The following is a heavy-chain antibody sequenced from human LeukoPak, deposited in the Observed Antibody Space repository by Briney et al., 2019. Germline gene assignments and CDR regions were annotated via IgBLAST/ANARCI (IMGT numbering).Heavy chain of an antibody. D-gene: IGHD1-14*01. CDR3: SEGSYNSPLDF. CDR2: ISDSGTT. J-gene: IGHJ4*02. Sequence: SETLSLTCTASGASIRNYYRTWIRQPAGKGLEWIARISDSGTTNYNPSLESRVTISLDKSKNQFPLRLRYVLAADTTAFYCSEGSYNSPLDFWGQGVLVTVSS. CDR1: GASIRNYY. V-gene: IGHV4-4*07.